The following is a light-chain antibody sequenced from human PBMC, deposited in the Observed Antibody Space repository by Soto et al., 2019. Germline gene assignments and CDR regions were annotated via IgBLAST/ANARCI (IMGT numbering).Light chain of an antibody. CDR2: AAS. J-gene: IGKJ1*01. V-gene: IGKV1-8*01. CDR3: QQYYTYPWT. Sequence: AIRMTQSPSSLSASTGDRVTITCRASQGISSYLAWYQQKPGKAPKVLIHAASTLQGGVPSRFSGSGSGTDFTLTISRLQSEDFATYYCQQYYTYPWTFGQGTKVDSK. CDR1: QGISSY.